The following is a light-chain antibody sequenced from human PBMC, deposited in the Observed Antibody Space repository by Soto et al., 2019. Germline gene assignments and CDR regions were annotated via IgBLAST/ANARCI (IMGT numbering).Light chain of an antibody. Sequence: EIVLTQSPGTLSLSPGERATLSCRASQSVSSSYLAWYQQKPGQAPRLLIHGAPTRATDIPDRFSGSGSETDFTLTISRLKPEDFAVYYCQQYGTSPFTFGPGTKVDIK. CDR1: QSVSSSY. J-gene: IGKJ3*01. CDR2: GAP. V-gene: IGKV3-20*01. CDR3: QQYGTSPFT.